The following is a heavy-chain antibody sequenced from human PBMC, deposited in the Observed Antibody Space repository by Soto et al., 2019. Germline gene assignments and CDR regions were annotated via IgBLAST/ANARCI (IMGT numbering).Heavy chain of an antibody. CDR2: IYYSGST. Sequence: ASETLSLTCAVSGVSISSGGYSWSWIRQPPGKGLEWIGCIYYSGSTYYNPSLKSRVTISVDTSKNQFSLKLSSVTAADTAVYYCARSERINWFDPWGQGTLVTVSS. V-gene: IGHV4-30-2*03. J-gene: IGHJ5*02. CDR1: GVSISSGGYS. CDR3: ARSERINWFDP.